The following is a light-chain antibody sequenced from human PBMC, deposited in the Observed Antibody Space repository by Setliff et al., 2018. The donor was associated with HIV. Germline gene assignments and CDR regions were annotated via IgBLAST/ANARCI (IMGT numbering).Light chain of an antibody. Sequence: QSALTQPPSASGSPGQSVTISCTGTSSDVGGYNYVSWYQQHPGKAPKLMISEVSKRPSGVPDRFSGSKSGNTASLTVSGLQAEDEDDYYCSSYAGSNSYVFGTGTKVTVL. CDR2: EVS. J-gene: IGLJ1*01. CDR1: SSDVGGYNY. CDR3: SSYAGSNSYV. V-gene: IGLV2-8*01.